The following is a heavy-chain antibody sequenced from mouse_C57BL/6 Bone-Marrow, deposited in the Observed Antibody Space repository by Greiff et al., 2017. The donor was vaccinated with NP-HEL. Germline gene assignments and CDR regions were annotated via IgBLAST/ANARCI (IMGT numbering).Heavy chain of an antibody. CDR1: GFTFSDFY. D-gene: IGHD4-1*01. Sequence: EVQLVESGGGLVQSGRSLRLSCATSGFTFSDFYMEWVRQAPGKGLEWIAASRNKANDYTTEYSASVKGRFIVSRDTSQSILYLQMNALRAEDTAIYYCARDATLGRFAYWGQGTLVTVSA. CDR3: ARDATLGRFAY. CDR2: SRNKANDYTT. V-gene: IGHV7-1*01. J-gene: IGHJ3*01.